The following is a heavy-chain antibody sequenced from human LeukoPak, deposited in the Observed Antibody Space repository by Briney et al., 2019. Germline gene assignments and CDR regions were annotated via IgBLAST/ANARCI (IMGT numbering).Heavy chain of an antibody. CDR3: ARVQWDSSSWYRWVVHPGNFDY. J-gene: IGHJ4*02. D-gene: IGHD6-13*01. V-gene: IGHV4-4*02. Sequence: SGTLSLTCAVSGGSISSSNWWSLVRPPPGKGLEWIGEIYHSGSTNYNPSLKSRVTISGDKAKNQFSLKLSSVTAADTAVYYCARVQWDSSSWYRWVVHPGNFDYWGQGTLVTVSS. CDR1: GGSISSSNW. CDR2: IYHSGST.